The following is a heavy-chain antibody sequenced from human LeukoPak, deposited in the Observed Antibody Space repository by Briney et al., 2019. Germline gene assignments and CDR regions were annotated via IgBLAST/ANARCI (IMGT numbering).Heavy chain of an antibody. V-gene: IGHV1-18*01. CDR1: GYTFTSYG. J-gene: IGHJ4*02. CDR3: ARNGVGATKGADY. CDR2: ISAYNGNT. Sequence: ASVKVSCKASGYTFTSYGISWVRQAPGQGLDWMGWISAYNGNTNYAQKLQGRVTMTTDTSTSTACMELRSLRSDDTAVYYCARNGVGATKGADYWGQGTLVTVSS. D-gene: IGHD1-26*01.